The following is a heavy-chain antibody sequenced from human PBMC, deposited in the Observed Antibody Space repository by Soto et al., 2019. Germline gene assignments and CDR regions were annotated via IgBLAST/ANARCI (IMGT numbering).Heavy chain of an antibody. D-gene: IGHD3-9*01. Sequence: SVKVSCKASGGTFSSYAISWVRQAPGQGLEWMGGIIPIFGTANYAQKFQERVTLTRDMSTGTAYMELSSLRSEDTAVYYCAARLRYFDWRFDYWGQGTQVTVSS. J-gene: IGHJ4*02. CDR3: AARLRYFDWRFDY. CDR1: GGTFSSYA. CDR2: IIPIFGTA. V-gene: IGHV1-69*05.